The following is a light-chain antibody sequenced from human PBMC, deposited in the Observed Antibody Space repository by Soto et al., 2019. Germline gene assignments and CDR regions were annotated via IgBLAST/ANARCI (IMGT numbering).Light chain of an antibody. CDR3: TSYTNRYTYV. CDR2: NVY. Sequence: HSALTQPASVSWASWQSITISCTGTSRDVCGYEYVGWYQQHPVKAPKLMIYNVYNRPSGVSFRFSGSKSGNTASLTISGLQTEDEADYYCTSYTNRYTYVFGTGTKVTVL. V-gene: IGLV2-14*01. CDR1: SRDVCGYEY. J-gene: IGLJ1*01.